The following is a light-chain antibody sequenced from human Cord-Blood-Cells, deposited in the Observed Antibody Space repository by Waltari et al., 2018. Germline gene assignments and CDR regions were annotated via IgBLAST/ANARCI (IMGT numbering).Light chain of an antibody. J-gene: IGLJ3*02. CDR3: SSYTSSSTLV. CDR1: SSDVGGYIY. V-gene: IGLV2-14*01. Sequence: QSALTPPASVSGSPGQSITFSCTATSSDVGGYIYVSWYQQHPGKAPKLMIYDVSNRPSGVSNRFSGSKSGNTASLTISGLQAEDEADYYCSSYTSSSTLVFGGGTKLTVL. CDR2: DVS.